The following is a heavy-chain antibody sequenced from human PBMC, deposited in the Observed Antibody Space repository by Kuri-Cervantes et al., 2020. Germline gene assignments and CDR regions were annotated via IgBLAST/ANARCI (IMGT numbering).Heavy chain of an antibody. CDR3: AKDLSGSYSGVPYFDY. D-gene: IGHD1-26*01. V-gene: IGHV3-23*01. J-gene: IGHJ4*02. Sequence: GGSLRLSCAVYGESFSAYYWSWIRQAPGKGLEWVSAISGSGGSTYYADSVKGRFTISRDNSKNTLYLQMNSLRAEDTAVYYCAKDLSGSYSGVPYFDYWGQGTLVTVSS. CDR1: GESFSAYY. CDR2: ISGSGGST.